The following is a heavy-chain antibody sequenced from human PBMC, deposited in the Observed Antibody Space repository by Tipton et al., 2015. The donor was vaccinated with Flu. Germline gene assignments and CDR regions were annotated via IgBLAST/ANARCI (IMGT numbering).Heavy chain of an antibody. CDR1: GGTFRNYA. D-gene: IGHD2/OR15-2a*01. J-gene: IGHJ4*02. V-gene: IGHV1-69*01. Sequence: QLVQSGAEVKKPGSSVKVSCEASGGTFRNYAISWVRQAPGQGLEWMGGIIPRFGSANYAQKFQGRVTITADESTSTAYMELSSLRSGDTAMYYCARPRDINGHLKYWYFDYWGPGTLITVSS. CDR3: ARPRDINGHLKYWYFDY. CDR2: IIPRFGSA.